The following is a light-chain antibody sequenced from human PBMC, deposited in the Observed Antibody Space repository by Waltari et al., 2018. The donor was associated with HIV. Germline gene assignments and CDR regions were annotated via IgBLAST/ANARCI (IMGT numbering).Light chain of an antibody. V-gene: IGLV1-44*01. Sequence: QSVLTQTPSLSGTPGQRVPISCSGRYSHIRSNTVTWYQQCPGTAPSLLIYSNNQRPSGVPDRFSGSKSGTSASLVISELQSQDEADYHCAAWDDSLHGELFGGGTKLTVL. CDR3: AAWDDSLHGEL. CDR2: SNN. J-gene: IGLJ2*01. CDR1: YSHIRSNT.